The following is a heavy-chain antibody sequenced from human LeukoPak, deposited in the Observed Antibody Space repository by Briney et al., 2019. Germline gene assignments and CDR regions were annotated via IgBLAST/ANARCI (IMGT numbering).Heavy chain of an antibody. D-gene: IGHD6-6*01. CDR1: GYTFTDYG. J-gene: IGHJ5*02. Sequence: ASVKVSCKASGYTFTDYGITWVRQAPGQGLEWMGWISAYNGNTNYAQKLQGRVTMTTDTSTSTAYMELRSLRSDDTAVYYCARGSIAARRVWFDPWGQGTLVTVSS. CDR3: ARGSIAARRVWFDP. V-gene: IGHV1-18*01. CDR2: ISAYNGNT.